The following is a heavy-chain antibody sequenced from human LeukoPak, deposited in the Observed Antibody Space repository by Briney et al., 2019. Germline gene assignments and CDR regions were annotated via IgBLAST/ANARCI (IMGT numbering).Heavy chain of an antibody. CDR2: IKQDGSEK. J-gene: IGHJ4*02. V-gene: IGHV3-7*01. CDR3: AKIHPPTYYYDSSGYYGVDY. Sequence: GGSLRLSCAASGFTFSTYWMSWVRQAPGKGLEWVANIKQDGSEKYYVDSVKGRFTISRDNAKNSLFLQLNSLRAEDTAVYYCAKIHPPTYYYDSSGYYGVDYWGQGTLVTVSS. D-gene: IGHD3-22*01. CDR1: GFTFSTYW.